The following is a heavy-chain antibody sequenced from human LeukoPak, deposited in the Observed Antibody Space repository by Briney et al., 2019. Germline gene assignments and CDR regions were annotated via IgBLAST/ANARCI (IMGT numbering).Heavy chain of an antibody. V-gene: IGHV3-23*01. D-gene: IGHD3-3*01. Sequence: GGSLRLSCGASGFTLSSCAMSWVRQAPGQGLEWVSAIGSSGGTTYYADSVKGRFTISRDDSENTLNLQMNSLRVEDTAVYYCAALSYDFWSGINWFDPWGQGTLVTVSP. CDR2: IGSSGGTT. CDR3: AALSYDFWSGINWFDP. J-gene: IGHJ5*02. CDR1: GFTLSSCA.